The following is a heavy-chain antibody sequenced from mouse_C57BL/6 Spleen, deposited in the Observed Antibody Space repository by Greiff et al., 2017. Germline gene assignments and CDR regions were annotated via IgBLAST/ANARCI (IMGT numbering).Heavy chain of an antibody. D-gene: IGHD4-1*01. J-gene: IGHJ2*01. Sequence: EVKLQESGPELVKPGASVKISCKASGYSFTGYYMNWVKQSPEKSLEWIGEINPSTGGTTYNQKFKAKATLTVDKSSSTAYMQLKSLTSEDSAVYYCARSGPNWDYFDYWGQGTTLTVSS. CDR2: INPSTGGT. CDR3: ARSGPNWDYFDY. CDR1: GYSFTGYY. V-gene: IGHV1-42*01.